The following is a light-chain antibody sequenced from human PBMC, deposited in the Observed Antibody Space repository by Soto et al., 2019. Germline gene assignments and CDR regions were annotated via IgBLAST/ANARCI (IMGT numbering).Light chain of an antibody. CDR1: QSVGTN. V-gene: IGKV3-15*01. CDR2: GTS. Sequence: EIVMTQSPATLSVSPGERATLSCRASQSVGTNLAWYQQKPGQAPRLLIHGTSTRATGIPARFSGSGSGTEFTLTISSLQSEDFAVYYCQRQSSWPRTFGQGTK. CDR3: QRQSSWPRT. J-gene: IGKJ1*01.